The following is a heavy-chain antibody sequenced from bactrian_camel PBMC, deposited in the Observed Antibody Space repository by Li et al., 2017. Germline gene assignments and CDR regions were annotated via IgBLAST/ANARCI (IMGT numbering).Heavy chain of an antibody. Sequence: VQLVESGGGSVQAGGSLTLSCKVSGSYINSWCMGWFRQAPGNAREGVAAIRSGGTTLYYGASVKGRFIISQDNTKKTLYQQMNNLNPGDTAVYYCATATDIGGVRSVRLSMTTGARAPRSPSP. CDR3: ATATDIGGVRSVRLSMTT. J-gene: IGHJ4*01. CDR2: IRSGGTTL. V-gene: IGHV3S1*01. CDR1: GSYINSWC.